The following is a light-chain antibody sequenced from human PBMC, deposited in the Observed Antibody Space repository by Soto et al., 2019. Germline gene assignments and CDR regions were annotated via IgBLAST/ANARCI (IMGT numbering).Light chain of an antibody. CDR2: GAS. V-gene: IGKV3-20*01. CDR3: QQYGSSTWT. Sequence: EIVMTQSPATLSVSPGERATLSCRASQSLTRNLAWYQHKPGQSPRLLIYGASARATGIPDRFSGSGSGTDFTLTISRLEPEDFAVYYCQQYGSSTWTFGQGTKVDIK. J-gene: IGKJ1*01. CDR1: QSLTRN.